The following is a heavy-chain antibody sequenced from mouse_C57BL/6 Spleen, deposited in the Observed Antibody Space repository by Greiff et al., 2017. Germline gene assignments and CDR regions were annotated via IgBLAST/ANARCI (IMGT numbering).Heavy chain of an antibody. CDR2: IRLKSDNYAT. CDR1: GFTFSNYW. D-gene: IGHD1-1*01. Sequence: EVKVEESGGGLVQPGGSMKLSCVASGFTFSNYWMNWVRQSPEKGLEWVAQIRLKSDNYATHYAESVKGRFTISRDDSKSSVYLQMNNLRAEDTGIYYCTGGYYGSYYAMDYWGQGTSVTVSS. V-gene: IGHV6-3*01. J-gene: IGHJ4*01. CDR3: TGGYYGSYYAMDY.